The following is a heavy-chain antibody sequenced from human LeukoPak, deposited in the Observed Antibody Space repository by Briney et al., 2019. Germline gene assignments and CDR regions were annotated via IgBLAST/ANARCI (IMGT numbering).Heavy chain of an antibody. J-gene: IGHJ4*02. CDR1: GFXFSSYS. D-gene: IGHD5-18*01. CDR2: IRSKANSYAT. Sequence: GGSLRLSCAASGFXFSSYSINWVRQASGKGLEWVGRIRSKANSYATAYAASVAGRFTISRDDSQNTAYLQMNSLKTEDAAVYYCSRYVDTPLDYWGQGALVTVSS. CDR3: SRYVDTPLDY. V-gene: IGHV3-73*01.